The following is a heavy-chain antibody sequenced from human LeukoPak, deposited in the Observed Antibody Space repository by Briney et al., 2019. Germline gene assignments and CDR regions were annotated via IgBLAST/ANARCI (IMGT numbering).Heavy chain of an antibody. CDR1: GFTFSIYW. V-gene: IGHV3-74*01. CDR3: ARVRSSGWSYFDY. D-gene: IGHD6-19*01. J-gene: IGHJ4*02. CDR2: IDSDGSST. Sequence: GGSLRLSCAASGFTFSIYWMHWVRQAPGKGLVWVSRIDSDGSSTSYADSAKGRFTISRDNAKNTEYLQMNSLRAEDTAVYYCARVRSSGWSYFDYWGQGTLVTVSS.